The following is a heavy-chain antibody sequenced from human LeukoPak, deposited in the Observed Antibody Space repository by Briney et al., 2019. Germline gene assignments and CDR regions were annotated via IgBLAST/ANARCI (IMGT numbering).Heavy chain of an antibody. CDR1: GFTFSNYA. V-gene: IGHV3-23*01. D-gene: IGHD1-26*01. J-gene: IGHJ4*02. CDR2: ISGGTDTT. Sequence: GGSLRLSCAASGFTFSNYAMSWVRQAPGKGLEWVSTISGGTDTTYYADSVKGRFTISRDNSKNTLYLQMNSLRVDDTAVYYCVRDYRGGWNDYWGQGTLVTVSS. CDR3: VRDYRGGWNDY.